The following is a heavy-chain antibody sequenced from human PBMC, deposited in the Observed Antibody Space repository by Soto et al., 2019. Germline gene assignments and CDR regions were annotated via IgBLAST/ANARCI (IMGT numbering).Heavy chain of an antibody. CDR3: AGRKKDAYNPDRPYYFDY. D-gene: IGHD1-1*01. J-gene: IGHJ4*02. V-gene: IGHV4-59*08. Sequence: PSETLSLTCTVSGASISSYYWSWIRQPPGEGLEWIGYIFYSGSTNYNPSLKSRVTISVDTSKNQFSLKLSSVTATDTAVYYCAGRKKDAYNPDRPYYFDYWGQGTLVT. CDR1: GASISSYY. CDR2: IFYSGST.